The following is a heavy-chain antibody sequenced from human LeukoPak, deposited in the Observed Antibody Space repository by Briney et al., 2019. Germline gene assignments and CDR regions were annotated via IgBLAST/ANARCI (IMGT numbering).Heavy chain of an antibody. Sequence: SETLSLPCTVSGGSISSYYWSWIRQPAGKGLEWIGRIYTSGSTNYNPSLKSRVTMSVDTSKNQFSLKLSSVTAADTAVYYCARDDCTNGVCYSDGYFQHCGQGTLVTVSS. V-gene: IGHV4-4*07. CDR3: ARDDCTNGVCYSDGYFQH. D-gene: IGHD2-8*01. J-gene: IGHJ1*01. CDR1: GGSISSYY. CDR2: IYTSGST.